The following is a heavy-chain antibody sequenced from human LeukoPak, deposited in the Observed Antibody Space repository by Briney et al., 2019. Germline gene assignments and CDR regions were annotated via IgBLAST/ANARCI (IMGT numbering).Heavy chain of an antibody. CDR1: GFTFSRYA. D-gene: IGHD1-7*01. CDR2: IAYDGSNK. CDR3: AKNTQNYGGPLGY. Sequence: GGSLRLTCAASGFTFSRYAMHWVRQAPGKGLEWVSVIAYDGSNKYSADSLKGRFTISRDNSNNTVYLQMNSLRAEDTAVYYCAKNTQNYGGPLGYWGQGTLVTVSS. J-gene: IGHJ4*02. V-gene: IGHV3-30*18.